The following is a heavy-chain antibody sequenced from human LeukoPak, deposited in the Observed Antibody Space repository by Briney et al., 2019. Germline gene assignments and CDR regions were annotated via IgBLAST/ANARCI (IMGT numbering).Heavy chain of an antibody. J-gene: IGHJ4*02. CDR3: ARVGHRDEDYFDY. CDR2: IYYSGST. D-gene: IGHD5-24*01. Sequence: PSETLSLTCTVSGGSISSYYWSWIRQPPGKGLEWIGYIYYSGSTNYNPSLKSRVTISVDTSKNQFSLKLRSVTAADTAVYYCARVGHRDEDYFDYWGQGTLVTVSS. V-gene: IGHV4-59*01. CDR1: GGSISSYY.